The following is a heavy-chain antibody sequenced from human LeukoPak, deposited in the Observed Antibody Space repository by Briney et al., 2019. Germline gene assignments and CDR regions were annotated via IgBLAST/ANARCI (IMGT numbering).Heavy chain of an antibody. CDR2: ISDSGGST. CDR1: GFTFSSYA. D-gene: IGHD1-26*01. Sequence: PGGSLRLSCAASGFTFSSYAMSWVRQAPGKGLEWVPTISDSGGSTYSADSVKGRFTVSRDNSKNTVYLQMNSLRAGDTAVYYCAKDRGIAGAEYFDYWGQGTLVTVSS. CDR3: AKDRGIAGAEYFDY. J-gene: IGHJ4*02. V-gene: IGHV3-23*01.